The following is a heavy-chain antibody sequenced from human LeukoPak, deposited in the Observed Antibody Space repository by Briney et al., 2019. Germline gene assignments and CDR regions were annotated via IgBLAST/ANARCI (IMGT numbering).Heavy chain of an antibody. V-gene: IGHV1-69*06. CDR3: ARDRGVVPAANEWDYYYYGMDV. D-gene: IGHD2-2*01. Sequence: ASVKVSCKASGGTFSSYAISWVRQAPGQGLEWMGGIIPIFGTANYARKFQGRVTITADKSTSTAYMELSSLRSEDTAVYYCARDRGVVPAANEWDYYYYGMDVWGKGTTVTVSS. CDR1: GGTFSSYA. J-gene: IGHJ6*04. CDR2: IIPIFGTA.